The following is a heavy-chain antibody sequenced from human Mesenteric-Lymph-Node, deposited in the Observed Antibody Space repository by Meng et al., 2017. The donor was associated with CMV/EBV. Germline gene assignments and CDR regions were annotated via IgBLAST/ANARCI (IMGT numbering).Heavy chain of an antibody. CDR2: TYDRSKWYD. CDR3: ARDVTGDLQFDY. D-gene: IGHD7-27*01. V-gene: IGHV6-1*01. J-gene: IGHJ4*02. Sequence: GDSVSSNSAAWNWSRQSPSRGLEWLGRTYDRSKWYDDYAVSVKSRITINPDTSKNQFSLQLNSVTPEDTAVYYCARDVTGDLQFDYWGQGTLVTVSS. CDR1: GDSVSSNSAA.